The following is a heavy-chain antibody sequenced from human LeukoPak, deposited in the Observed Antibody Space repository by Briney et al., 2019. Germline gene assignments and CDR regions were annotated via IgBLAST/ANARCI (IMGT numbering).Heavy chain of an antibody. CDR1: GFIFSHYG. Sequence: GRSLRLSCAASGFIFSHYGMHWVRQAPGKGLEWVAVIWHDGSSKYYADSVKGRFTISRDNSENTMYLQMNSLRAEDTAVYYCAKDAQRGFDYSNSLEYWGQGDLVTVSS. D-gene: IGHD4-11*01. CDR2: IWHDGSSK. V-gene: IGHV3-33*06. CDR3: AKDAQRGFDYSNSLEY. J-gene: IGHJ4*02.